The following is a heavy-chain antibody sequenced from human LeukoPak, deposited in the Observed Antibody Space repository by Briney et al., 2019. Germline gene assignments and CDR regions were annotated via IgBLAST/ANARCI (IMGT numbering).Heavy chain of an antibody. Sequence: SQTLSLTCAISGDSVSGNSVAWHWIRQSPSRGLEWLGRTYYRSKLGIDYAVSVKSRITITTDTSKNQFSLQLNSVTPDDTAVYYCARGRSWPLDFWGQGTLVTVSS. D-gene: IGHD6-13*01. V-gene: IGHV6-1*01. J-gene: IGHJ4*02. CDR3: ARGRSWPLDF. CDR2: TYYRSKLGI. CDR1: GDSVSGNSVA.